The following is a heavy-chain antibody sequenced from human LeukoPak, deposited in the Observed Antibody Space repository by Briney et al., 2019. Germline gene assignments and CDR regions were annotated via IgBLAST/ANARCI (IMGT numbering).Heavy chain of an antibody. CDR2: IYSGGST. CDR1: GFTVSSSD. V-gene: IGHV3-53*01. D-gene: IGHD2-2*01. Sequence: PGGSLRLSCAVSGFTVSSSDMTWVRQAPGKGLDWVSLIYSGGSTYHADSVKGRFIISRDNSKNTLYLQMNSLRADDTAVYYCARYSSSGFDYWGQGTLVTVSS. J-gene: IGHJ4*02. CDR3: ARYSSSGFDY.